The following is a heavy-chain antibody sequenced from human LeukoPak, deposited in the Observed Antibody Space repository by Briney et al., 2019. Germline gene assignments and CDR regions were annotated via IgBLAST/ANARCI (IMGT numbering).Heavy chain of an antibody. CDR3: ARAPHRGCLDY. Sequence: SETLSLTCAVYGGSFSGYYWSWIRQPPGKGLEWIGEINHSGSTNYNPSLKSRVTISVDTSKNQFSLKLSSVTAADTAVYYCARAPHRGCLDYWGQGTLVTVPS. V-gene: IGHV4-34*01. CDR2: INHSGST. J-gene: IGHJ4*02. D-gene: IGHD3-22*01. CDR1: GGSFSGYY.